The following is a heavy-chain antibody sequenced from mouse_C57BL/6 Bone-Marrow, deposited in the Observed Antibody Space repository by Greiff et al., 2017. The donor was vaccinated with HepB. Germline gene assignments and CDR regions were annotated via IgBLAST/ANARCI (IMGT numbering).Heavy chain of an antibody. V-gene: IGHV1-18*01. CDR1: GYTFTDYN. J-gene: IGHJ2*01. Sequence: VQLQQSGPELVKPGASVKIPCKASGYTFTDYNMDWVKQSHGKSLEWIGDINPNNGGTIYNQKFKGKATLTVDKSSSTAYMELRSLTSEDTAVYYCARFYYGSSIHFDYWGQGTTLTVSS. CDR3: ARFYYGSSIHFDY. CDR2: INPNNGGT. D-gene: IGHD1-1*01.